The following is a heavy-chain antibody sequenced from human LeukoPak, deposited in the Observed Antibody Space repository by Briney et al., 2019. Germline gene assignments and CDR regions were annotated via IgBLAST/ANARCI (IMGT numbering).Heavy chain of an antibody. J-gene: IGHJ4*01. V-gene: IGHV3-48*01. Sequence: PGGSLRLSCAASGFTFSSYSLNWVRQAPGKGLEWVSYISSSSSTIYYADSVKGRFTISRDNAKNSLYLQMNSLRAEDTAVYYCARDRGRNSFDYWGHGTLVTVSS. CDR3: ARDRGRNSFDY. CDR1: GFTFSSYS. CDR2: ISSSSSTI. D-gene: IGHD1-14*01.